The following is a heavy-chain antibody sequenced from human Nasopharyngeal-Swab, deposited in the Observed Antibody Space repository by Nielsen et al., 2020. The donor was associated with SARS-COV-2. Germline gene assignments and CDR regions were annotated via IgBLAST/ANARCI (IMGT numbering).Heavy chain of an antibody. CDR2: INSDGSST. V-gene: IGHV3-74*01. J-gene: IGHJ4*02. CDR3: TRDGGFREGDY. Sequence: GGSLRLSCAASGFTFSSYWMHWVRQAPGKGLVWVSRINSDGSSTSYADSVKGRFTVSRDNAKNTLYLQMNSLRADDTAVYYCTRDGGFREGDYWGQGTLVTVSS. CDR1: GFTFSSYW. D-gene: IGHD3-10*01.